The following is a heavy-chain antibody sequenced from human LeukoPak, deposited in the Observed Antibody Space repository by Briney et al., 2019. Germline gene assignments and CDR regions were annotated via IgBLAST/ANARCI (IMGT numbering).Heavy chain of an antibody. J-gene: IGHJ4*02. CDR3: ARDLPGSSSWYGGGDY. V-gene: IGHV3-7*01. D-gene: IGHD6-13*01. Sequence: PGGSLRLSCAASGFTFSSYWMSWVRQAPGKGLEWVANIKQDGSEKYYVDSVKGRFTISRDNAKNSLYLQMNSLRAEDTAVYYCARDLPGSSSWYGGGDYWGQGTLVTVSS. CDR1: GFTFSSYW. CDR2: IKQDGSEK.